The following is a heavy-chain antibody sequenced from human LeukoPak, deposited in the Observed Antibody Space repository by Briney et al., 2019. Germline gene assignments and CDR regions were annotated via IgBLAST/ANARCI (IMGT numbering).Heavy chain of an antibody. D-gene: IGHD3-10*01. J-gene: IGHJ5*02. CDR2: IYTSGST. CDR3: ARGLWFGEFGSDNWFDP. V-gene: IGHV4-61*02. Sequence: SQTLSLTCTVSGDSISSGNFYWSWIRQPAGKGLEWIGRIYTSGSTNYNPSLKSRVTISVDTSKNQFSLKLSSVTAADTAVYYCARGLWFGEFGSDNWFDPWGQGTLVTVSS. CDR1: GDSISSGNFY.